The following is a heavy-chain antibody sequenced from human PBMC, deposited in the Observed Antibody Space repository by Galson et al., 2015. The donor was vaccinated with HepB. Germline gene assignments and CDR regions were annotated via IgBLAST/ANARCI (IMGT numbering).Heavy chain of an antibody. CDR2: IYSGGST. CDR3: ARVRNNYQGIDY. CDR1: GFTVSNNY. J-gene: IGHJ4*02. D-gene: IGHD4-11*01. V-gene: IGHV3-53*01. Sequence: SLRLSCAASGFTVSNNYMSWVRQAPGKGLEWVSVIYSGGSTYYADSVKGRFTISRDNSKNTLYLQMNSLRAEDTAVYYCARVRNNYQGIDYWGQGTLVTVSS.